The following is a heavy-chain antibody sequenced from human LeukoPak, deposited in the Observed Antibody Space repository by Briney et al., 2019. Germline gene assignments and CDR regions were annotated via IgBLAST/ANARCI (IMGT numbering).Heavy chain of an antibody. Sequence: KPSQTLSLTCTVSGGSISSGSYYWSWIRQPAGKGLEWIGRIYTSGSTNYNPSLKSRVTISVDTSKNQFSLKLSSVTAADTAVYYCARAGRGYSGYDLWYFDYWGQGTLVTVSS. CDR3: ARAGRGYSGYDLWYFDY. CDR2: IYTSGST. CDR1: GGSISSGSYY. J-gene: IGHJ4*02. D-gene: IGHD5-12*01. V-gene: IGHV4-61*02.